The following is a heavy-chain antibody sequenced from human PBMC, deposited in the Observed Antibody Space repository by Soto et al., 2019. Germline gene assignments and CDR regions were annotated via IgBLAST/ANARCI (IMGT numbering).Heavy chain of an antibody. D-gene: IGHD2-2*01. CDR1: GFTFSSYG. CDR3: AKGTVVPAAPTY. CDR2: ISYDGSNK. V-gene: IGHV3-30*18. J-gene: IGHJ4*02. Sequence: GWSLRLSCAASGFTFSSYGMHLVRQAPGKGLEWVAFISYDGSNKYYAGSVKGRFTISRDNSKNTLYLQMNSLRAEDTAVYYCAKGTVVPAAPTYWGQGTLVTVSS.